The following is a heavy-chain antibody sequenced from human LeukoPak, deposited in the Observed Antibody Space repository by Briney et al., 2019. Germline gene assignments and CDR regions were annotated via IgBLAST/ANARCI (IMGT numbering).Heavy chain of an antibody. CDR3: ARDRDYGSGIFDY. CDR2: INPNSGGT. CDR1: GYXFTGYY. J-gene: IGHJ4*02. V-gene: IGHV1-2*02. D-gene: IGHD3-10*01. Sequence: ASVKVSRKASGYXFTGYYMHWVRQAPGQGLEWMGWINPNSGGTNYAQKFQGRVTMTRDTSISTAYMELNRLRSDDTAVYYCARDRDYGSGIFDYWGQGTLVTVSS.